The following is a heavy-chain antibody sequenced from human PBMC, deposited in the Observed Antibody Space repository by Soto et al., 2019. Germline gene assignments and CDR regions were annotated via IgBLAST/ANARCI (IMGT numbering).Heavy chain of an antibody. V-gene: IGHV3-33*01. Sequence: GGSLRLSCAASGFTFSKYGMHWVRQAPGKGLEWVALIWNDGIRKVYVDSVKGRFTISRDNSKNTLDLQMNNLRDEDTAVYYCARNDDNDANALDYWGPGTLVTVSS. D-gene: IGHD3-16*01. CDR3: ARNDDNDANALDY. J-gene: IGHJ4*02. CDR2: IWNDGIRK. CDR1: GFTFSKYG.